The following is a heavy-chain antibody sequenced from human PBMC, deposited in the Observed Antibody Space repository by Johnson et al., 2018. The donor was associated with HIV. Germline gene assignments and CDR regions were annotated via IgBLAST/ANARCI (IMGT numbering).Heavy chain of an antibody. J-gene: IGHJ3*02. CDR2: INSDGSST. V-gene: IGHV3-74*02. CDR1: GFTFSSYW. D-gene: IGHD1-26*01. CDR3: ARGSYDGDAFDI. Sequence: VQLVESGGGLIQPGGSLRLSCAASGFTFSSYWMHWVRQAPGKGLVWVSRINSDGSSTSYADSVKGRFTISRDNAKNSLYLQVNSLRAGDTALYYCARGSYDGDAFDIWGQGTMVTVSS.